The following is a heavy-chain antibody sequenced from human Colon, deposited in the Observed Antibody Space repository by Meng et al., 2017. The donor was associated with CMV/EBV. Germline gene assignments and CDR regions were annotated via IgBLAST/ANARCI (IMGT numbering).Heavy chain of an antibody. D-gene: IGHD5/OR15-5a*01. CDR2: ISGSGTIM. CDR1: GFQFSDYY. V-gene: IGHV3-11*04. CDR3: ARDSVSPDLPSLSAHFDS. J-gene: IGHJ4*02. Sequence: GESLMLSCAASGFQFSDYYMAWLRQAPGKGLEWVSYISGSGTIMFSAHYLRCRFAASRDNANNFLYLDVTALGADDTAVYYCARDSVSPDLPSLSAHFDSWGQGVLVTVSS.